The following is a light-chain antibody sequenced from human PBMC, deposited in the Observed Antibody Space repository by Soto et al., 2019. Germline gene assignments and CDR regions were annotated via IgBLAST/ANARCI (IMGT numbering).Light chain of an antibody. V-gene: IGKV1-39*01. CDR1: QSISSY. J-gene: IGKJ1*01. CDR3: LQYHNLWA. Sequence: DIQMTQSPSSLSASVGDRVTITCRASQSISSYLNWYQQKPGKAPKLLIYAASTRAPGVPARFSGSGSGTEFTLTISSLQPEDCTVYSCLQYHNLWAFGQGTKVDIK. CDR2: AAS.